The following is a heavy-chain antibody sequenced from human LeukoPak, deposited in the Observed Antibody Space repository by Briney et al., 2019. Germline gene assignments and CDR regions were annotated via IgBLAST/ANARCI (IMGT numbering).Heavy chain of an antibody. CDR1: GFTFNSYA. CDR3: AGDIEGPVVY. V-gene: IGHV3-30*03. D-gene: IGHD3-16*02. CDR2: ISSDGINK. Sequence: PGGSLRLSCAASGFTFNSYAMHWVRQAPGKGLEWVALISSDGINKYYADSVKGRFTISRDNSKNTLYLQMNSLRAEDTAVYYCAGDIEGPVVYWGQGTLVTVSS. J-gene: IGHJ4*02.